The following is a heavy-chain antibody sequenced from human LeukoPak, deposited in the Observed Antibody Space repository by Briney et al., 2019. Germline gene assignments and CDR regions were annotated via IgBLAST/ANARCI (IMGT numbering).Heavy chain of an antibody. CDR3: AKIIPPEDY. Sequence: PGGSLRLSCAASGFTFSSYAMHWVRQAPGKGLEWVAVISYDGSNKYYADSVKGRFTISRDNSKNTLYLQMNSLRAEDTAVYYCAKIIPPEDYWGQGTLVAVSS. V-gene: IGHV3-30-3*02. J-gene: IGHJ4*02. CDR1: GFTFSSYA. D-gene: IGHD3-10*01. CDR2: ISYDGSNK.